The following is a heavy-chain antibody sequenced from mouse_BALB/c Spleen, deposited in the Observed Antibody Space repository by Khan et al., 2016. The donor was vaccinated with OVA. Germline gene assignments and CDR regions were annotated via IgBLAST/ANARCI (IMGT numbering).Heavy chain of an antibody. CDR2: VSTGGGYT. Sequence: EVKLVESGGDLVKPGGSLKLSCAASGFTFSTYGMSWVRQTPDKRLEWVATVSTGGGYTYYPDSVKGRFTISRDNAKNTLYLQMSGLKSEDTAIFYCTRLAYYYDSGGFAYWGQGTLVTVSA. V-gene: IGHV5-6*01. CDR3: TRLAYYYDSGGFAY. CDR1: GFTFSTYG. J-gene: IGHJ3*01. D-gene: IGHD1-1*01.